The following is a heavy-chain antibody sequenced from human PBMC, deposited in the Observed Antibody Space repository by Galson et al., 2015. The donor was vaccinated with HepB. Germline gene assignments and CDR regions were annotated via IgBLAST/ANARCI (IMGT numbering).Heavy chain of an antibody. J-gene: IGHJ6*03. CDR3: ARDISGYFHMDV. CDR2: INHSGST. CDR1: GGSFSGYY. Sequence: LTCAVYGGSFSGYYWSWIRQPPGKGLEWIGEINHSGSTNYNPSLKSRVTISVDTSKNQFSLKLSSVTAADTALYYCARDISGYFHMDVWGKGTTVTVSS. V-gene: IGHV4-34*01. D-gene: IGHD3-22*01.